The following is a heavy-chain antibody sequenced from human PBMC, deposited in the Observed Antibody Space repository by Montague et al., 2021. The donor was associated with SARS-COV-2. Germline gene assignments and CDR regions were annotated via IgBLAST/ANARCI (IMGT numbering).Heavy chain of an antibody. J-gene: IGHJ4*02. Sequence: SETLSLTCTVSGGSISSYYWNWIRQRPAQGLEWIGYIYISGSTNSNPSLTRRVPISVDTSTNQFSLNLSPVTAAATAVYYCARGFDYWGQGTLVTVSS. CDR1: GGSISSYY. CDR3: ARGFDY. V-gene: IGHV4-59*01. CDR2: IYISGST.